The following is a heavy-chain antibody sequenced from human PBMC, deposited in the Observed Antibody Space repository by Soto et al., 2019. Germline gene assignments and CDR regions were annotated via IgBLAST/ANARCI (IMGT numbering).Heavy chain of an antibody. J-gene: IGHJ6*02. Sequence: GASVKVSCKASGGTFSSYAISWVRQAPGQGLEWMGGIIPIFGTANYAQKFQGRVTITADESTSTAYMELSSLRSEDTAVYYCARIVATIIIPYYYYGMDVWGQGTTVTSP. D-gene: IGHD5-12*01. V-gene: IGHV1-69*13. CDR1: GGTFSSYA. CDR2: IIPIFGTA. CDR3: ARIVATIIIPYYYYGMDV.